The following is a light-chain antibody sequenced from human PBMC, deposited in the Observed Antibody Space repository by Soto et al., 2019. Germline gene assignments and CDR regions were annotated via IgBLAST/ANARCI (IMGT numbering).Light chain of an antibody. CDR2: DSS. V-gene: IGKV3D-20*01. CDR1: HSVSSSS. Sequence: THSPATLTLSPKEMSTISGRASHSVSSSSLTRYQQEPGRAPRLRIYDSSSRAAVLPHRFSGSGSGTDFTLTIRRLEPEDFAVYSCQQYGRSPITFGQGTRVAIK. J-gene: IGKJ5*01. CDR3: QQYGRSPIT.